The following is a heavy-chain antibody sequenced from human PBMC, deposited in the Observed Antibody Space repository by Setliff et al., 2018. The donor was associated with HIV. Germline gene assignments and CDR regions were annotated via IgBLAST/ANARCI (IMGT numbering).Heavy chain of an antibody. CDR3: ARVPVGSGSVDY. D-gene: IGHD3-10*01. V-gene: IGHV4-61*02. Sequence: ASETLSLTCTVSGGSISSGSYYWSWIRQPAGKGLEWIGRIYTSGSTNYNPSLKSRVTMSIDTSRNQFSLKLTSVTAADTAVYYCARVPVGSGSVDYWGQGTLVTVSS. CDR2: IYTSGST. CDR1: GGSISSGSYY. J-gene: IGHJ4*02.